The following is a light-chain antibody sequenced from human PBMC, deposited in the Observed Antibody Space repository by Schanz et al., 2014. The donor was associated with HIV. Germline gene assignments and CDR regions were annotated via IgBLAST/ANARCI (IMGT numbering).Light chain of an antibody. V-gene: IGKV3-15*01. CDR1: QSVSSN. J-gene: IGKJ3*01. Sequence: EIVLTQSPGTLSLFPGERATLSCRASQSVSSNLGWYQQKPGQAPRLLIYGASTRATGIPARFSGSGSGTEFTLTISSLQSEDFAVYYCQQYGSSFGPGTKVEIK. CDR3: QQYGSS. CDR2: GAS.